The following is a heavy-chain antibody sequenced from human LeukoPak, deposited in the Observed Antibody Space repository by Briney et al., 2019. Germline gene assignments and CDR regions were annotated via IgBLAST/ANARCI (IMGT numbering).Heavy chain of an antibody. V-gene: IGHV4-61*02. CDR3: SASSGWLGTFDF. J-gene: IGHJ3*01. CDR2: IYTSGTT. Sequence: SQTLSLTCTVSGGSISSGGYYWSWIRQPAGEGLEWIGRIYTSGTTNYNPSLKSRVTILVDTSKNQISLKLSSVTAADTAVYYCSASSGWLGTFDFWGQGTMVAVSS. D-gene: IGHD6-19*01. CDR1: GGSISSGGYY.